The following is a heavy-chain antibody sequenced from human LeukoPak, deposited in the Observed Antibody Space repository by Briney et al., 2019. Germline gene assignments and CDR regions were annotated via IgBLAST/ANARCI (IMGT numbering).Heavy chain of an antibody. D-gene: IGHD6-19*01. J-gene: IGHJ4*02. CDR2: IYYSGST. CDR1: GGSISSYY. CDR3: AQSSGRRHYFDY. V-gene: IGHV4-59*03. Sequence: SETLSLTCTVSGGSISSYYWSWIRQPPGKGLEWIGYIYYSGSTNYNPSLKSRVTISVDTSKYQFSLKLSSVHPEDTALYYGAQSSGRRHYFDYWGQGTLVTVSS.